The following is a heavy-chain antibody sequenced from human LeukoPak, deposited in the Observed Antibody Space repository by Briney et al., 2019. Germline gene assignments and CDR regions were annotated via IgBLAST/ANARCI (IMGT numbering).Heavy chain of an antibody. D-gene: IGHD5-18*01. CDR1: GFTFSSYA. V-gene: IGHV3-23*01. J-gene: IGHJ4*02. CDR2: ISGSGGST. Sequence: GGSLRLSCAASGFTFSSYAMSWVRQAPGKGLEWVSGISGSGGSTYYADSVKGRLTISRDNSKNTLYLQMNSLRAEDTAVYYCAKTRTGIQLWKGSSPKGVLDYWGQGTLVTVSS. CDR3: AKTRTGIQLWKGSSPKGVLDY.